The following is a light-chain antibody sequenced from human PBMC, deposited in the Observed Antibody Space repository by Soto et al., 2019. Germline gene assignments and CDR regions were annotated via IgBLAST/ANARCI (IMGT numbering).Light chain of an antibody. CDR1: QSVSSSY. CDR2: GAS. J-gene: IGKJ1*01. V-gene: IGKV3-20*01. CDR3: QQYNSYGT. Sequence: EMGLTQSPGMLSLSPGERATLSCRASQSVSSSYLAWYQQKPGQAPRLLIYGASSRATGIPDRFSGSGSGTEFTLTISRLQPDDFATYYCQQYNSYGTFGQGTKVDIK.